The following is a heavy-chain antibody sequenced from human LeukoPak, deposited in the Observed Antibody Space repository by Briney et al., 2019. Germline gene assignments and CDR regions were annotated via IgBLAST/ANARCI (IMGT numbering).Heavy chain of an antibody. CDR3: ARADILTGYYDY. CDR2: IYYSGST. V-gene: IGHV4-59*01. J-gene: IGHJ4*02. CDR1: GGAISNYY. D-gene: IGHD3-9*01. Sequence: SETLSLTCTVSGGAISNYYWSWIRQPPGKGLEWIGYIYYSGSTNYNPSLKSRVTISVDTSKNQFSLKLSSVTAADTAVYYCARADILTGYYDYWGQGTLVTVSS.